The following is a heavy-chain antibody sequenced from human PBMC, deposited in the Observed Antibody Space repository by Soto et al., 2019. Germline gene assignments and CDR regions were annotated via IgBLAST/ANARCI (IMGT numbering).Heavy chain of an antibody. CDR2: IIPIFGTA. V-gene: IGHV1-69*13. J-gene: IGHJ4*02. CDR1: GGTFSSYA. Sequence: ASVKVSCKASGGTFSSYAISWVRQAPGQGLEWMGGIIPIFGTANYAQKFQGRVTITADESTSTAYMELSSLRSEDTAVYYCARQRYSSSWSHFDYWGQGTLVTVSS. CDR3: ARQRYSSSWSHFDY. D-gene: IGHD6-13*01.